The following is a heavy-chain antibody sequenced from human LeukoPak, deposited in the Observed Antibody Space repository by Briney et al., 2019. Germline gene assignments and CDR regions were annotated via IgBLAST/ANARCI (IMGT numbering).Heavy chain of an antibody. CDR1: GGSISDYY. CDR2: IYSSGSY. V-gene: IGHV4-4*07. Sequence: SETLSLTCTGSGGSISDYYWSWIRQPAGKGLEWIGRIYSSGSYNYNPSLRGRVTMSVDTSTNQFSLRLYSVTAADTAVYFCARSPVTTIYWYFGLWGRGTLVTVSS. J-gene: IGHJ2*01. D-gene: IGHD4-17*01. CDR3: ARSPVTTIYWYFGL.